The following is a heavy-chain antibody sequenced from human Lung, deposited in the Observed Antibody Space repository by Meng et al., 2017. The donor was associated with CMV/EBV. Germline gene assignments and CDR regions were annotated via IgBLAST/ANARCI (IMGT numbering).Heavy chain of an antibody. Sequence: GESLKISCAASGFTFSSYAMHWVRQAPGKGLEWVAVISYDGSNKYYADSVKGRFTISRDNSKNTLYLQMNILRAEDTAVYYVGRPGSYGGTTYYFDYWGQG. V-gene: IGHV3-30-3*01. CDR2: ISYDGSNK. D-gene: IGHD4-23*01. CDR3: GRPGSYGGTTYYFDY. CDR1: GFTFSSYA. J-gene: IGHJ4*02.